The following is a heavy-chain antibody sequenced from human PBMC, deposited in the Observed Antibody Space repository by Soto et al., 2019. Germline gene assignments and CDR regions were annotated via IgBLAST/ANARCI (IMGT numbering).Heavy chain of an antibody. CDR3: ARHIYDSDSGPNFLYYFDS. D-gene: IGHD2-21*01. V-gene: IGHV3-30*03. Sequence: GTLRLSCPASGFTFSSHGMHWVRQAPGKGLEWVAVISYDGSNKYYADSVKGRFTISRDNSKNTLYLQMNSLRAEDTAVYYCARHIYDSDSGPNFLYYFDSWGQGTLVTVSS. CDR1: GFTFSSHG. J-gene: IGHJ4*02. CDR2: ISYDGSNK.